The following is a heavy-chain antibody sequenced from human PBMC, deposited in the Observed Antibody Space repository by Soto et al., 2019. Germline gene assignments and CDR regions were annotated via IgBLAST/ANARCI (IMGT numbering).Heavy chain of an antibody. J-gene: IGHJ4*02. Sequence: QITLKESGPTLVKPTQTLTLTCTFSGFSLSTSGVGVGWIRQPPGKALEWLALIYWDDDKRYSPSLKSRLTTTKDTSKNQVVLTMTNMDPVDTATYYCARLEYYYDSSGYYYGDYWGQGTLVTVSS. CDR2: IYWDDDK. V-gene: IGHV2-5*02. CDR3: ARLEYYYDSSGYYYGDY. CDR1: GFSLSTSGVG. D-gene: IGHD3-22*01.